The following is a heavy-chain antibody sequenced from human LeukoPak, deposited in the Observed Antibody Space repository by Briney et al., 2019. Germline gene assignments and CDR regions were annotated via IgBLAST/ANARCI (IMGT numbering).Heavy chain of an antibody. D-gene: IGHD1-26*01. Sequence: EASVKVSCKASGGTFSSYAISWVRQAPGQGLEWMGGIIPIFGTANYAQKFQGRVTITADESTSTAYMELSSLRSEDAAVYYCARDTYRGVGAISGYFDYWGQGTLVTVSS. CDR1: GGTFSSYA. CDR3: ARDTYRGVGAISGYFDY. CDR2: IIPIFGTA. V-gene: IGHV1-69*13. J-gene: IGHJ4*02.